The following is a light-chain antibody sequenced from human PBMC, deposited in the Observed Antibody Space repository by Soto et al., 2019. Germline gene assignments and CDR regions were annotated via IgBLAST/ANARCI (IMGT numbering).Light chain of an antibody. CDR1: QRIDNT. Sequence: EIVLTQSPATLSVSPGEGATLSCRASQRIDNTIAWYQQKPGQAPRLLIYGASTRAAGIPARFSGSGSGTDFTLTISSLQPEDFATYYCQQSYRTPRTFGQGTKVDIK. CDR3: QQSYRTPRT. J-gene: IGKJ1*01. V-gene: IGKV3-15*01. CDR2: GAS.